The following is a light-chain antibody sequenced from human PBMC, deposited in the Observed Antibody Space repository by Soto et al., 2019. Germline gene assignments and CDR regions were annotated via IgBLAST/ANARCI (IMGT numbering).Light chain of an antibody. CDR1: SSDVGGHNY. CDR2: EVR. J-gene: IGLJ3*02. CDR3: SSYTTTSTLRV. Sequence: QSVLTQPASVSGSPGQSITISCTGTSSDVGGHNYVSWYQQHPGKAPKLLIYEVRVRPSGVSIRFSGSKSANTASLTIPGLQAEDEADYYCSSYTTTSTLRVFGVGTKLTVL. V-gene: IGLV2-14*01.